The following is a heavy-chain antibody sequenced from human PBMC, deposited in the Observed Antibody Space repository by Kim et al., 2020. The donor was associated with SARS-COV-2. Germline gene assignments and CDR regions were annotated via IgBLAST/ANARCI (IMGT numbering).Heavy chain of an antibody. V-gene: IGHV4-31*02. CDR3: ARRGVPDNWFDP. J-gene: IGHJ5*02. Sequence: SYNPSLKSRVTISVDTSKNQFSLKLSSVTAADTAVYYCARRGVPDNWFDPWGQGTLVTVSS.